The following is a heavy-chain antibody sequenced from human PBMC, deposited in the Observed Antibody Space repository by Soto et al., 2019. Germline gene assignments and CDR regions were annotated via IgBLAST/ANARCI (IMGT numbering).Heavy chain of an antibody. CDR1: GFTFSSYA. J-gene: IGHJ4*02. CDR3: ARVDTSAPDY. V-gene: IGHV3-23*01. CDR2: IGGSGDTT. Sequence: EVQLLESGGGLVQPGGSLRLSCAASGFTFSSYAMSWVRQGPGNGLNWVSAIGGSGDTTYYADSVKGRFTISRDNSKNTLSLQMSSLRAEDTGVYYCARVDTSAPDYWGQGTLVTVSS. D-gene: IGHD5-18*01.